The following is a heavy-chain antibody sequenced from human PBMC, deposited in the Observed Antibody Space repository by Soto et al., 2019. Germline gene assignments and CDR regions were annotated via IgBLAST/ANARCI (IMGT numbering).Heavy chain of an antibody. J-gene: IGHJ4*02. CDR3: ARDVVGATTRFDY. V-gene: IGHV3-30-3*01. CDR2: ISYDGSNK. CDR1: GFTFSSYA. D-gene: IGHD1-26*01. Sequence: VQLVESGGGVVQPGRSLRLSCAASGFTFSSYAMHWVRQAPGKGLEWVAVISYDGSNKYYADSVKGRFTISRDNSKNTLYLQMNSLRAEDTAVYYCARDVVGATTRFDYWGQGTLVTVSS.